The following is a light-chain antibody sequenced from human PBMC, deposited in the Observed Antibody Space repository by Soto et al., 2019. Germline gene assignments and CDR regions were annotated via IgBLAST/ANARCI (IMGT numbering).Light chain of an antibody. CDR2: AAS. J-gene: IGKJ2*01. CDR1: QTITTF. V-gene: IGKV1-39*01. CDR3: QQTSSTPPT. Sequence: DIQLTQSPSSLSASVGDRVTITCRASQTITTFLHWYRQTPGKAPDLLVYAASSLQSGVSSMFSGSGSGTDFTLTISSLQPEDFATFYCQQTSSTPPTFGQGTTLEIK.